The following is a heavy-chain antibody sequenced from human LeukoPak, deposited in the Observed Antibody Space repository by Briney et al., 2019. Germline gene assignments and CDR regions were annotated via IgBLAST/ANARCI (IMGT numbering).Heavy chain of an antibody. CDR3: ARLGARQMLEY. CDR2: IKQDGGQI. V-gene: IGHV3-7*01. Sequence: HPGGSLRLSCAASGFTFSHFWMSWVRQAPGKGLEWVANIKQDGGQIYYLESVKGRFTVSRDNAKNSLYLQMSSLRAEDTAVYYCARLGARQMLEYWGQGTLVTVSS. J-gene: IGHJ4*02. D-gene: IGHD4-17*01. CDR1: GFTFSHFW.